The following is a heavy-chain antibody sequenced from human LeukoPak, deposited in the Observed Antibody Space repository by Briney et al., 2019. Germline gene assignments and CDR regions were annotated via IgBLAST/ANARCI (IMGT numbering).Heavy chain of an antibody. Sequence: SGGSLRLSCAASGFTFSGSWMSWVRQAPGKGLEWVANIKQGGSEKYYVDSVKGRFTISRDNAKNSLYLQMNSLTAEDTAVYYCARGSGSYEYWGQGTLVTVSS. CDR1: GFTFSGSW. J-gene: IGHJ4*02. V-gene: IGHV3-7*01. CDR3: ARGSGSYEY. CDR2: IKQGGSEK. D-gene: IGHD3-3*01.